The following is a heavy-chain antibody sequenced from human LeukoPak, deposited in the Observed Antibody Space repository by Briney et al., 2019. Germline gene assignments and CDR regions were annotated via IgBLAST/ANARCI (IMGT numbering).Heavy chain of an antibody. CDR2: ISSDGNNE. D-gene: IGHD4-23*01. Sequence: PGGSLRLSCAASGFTLSTYAMSWVRQAPGKGLEWMAVISSDGNNEYYADSVKGRFTISRDNSKNTLYLQMNSLRAEDTAVYYCAKNIEDDYGGNLIDYWGQGTLVTVSS. CDR3: AKNIEDDYGGNLIDY. CDR1: GFTLSTYA. J-gene: IGHJ4*02. V-gene: IGHV3-30-3*02.